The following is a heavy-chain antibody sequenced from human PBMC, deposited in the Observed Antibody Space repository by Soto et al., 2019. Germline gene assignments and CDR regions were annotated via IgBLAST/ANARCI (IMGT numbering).Heavy chain of an antibody. CDR3: ARDLGRDSNQH. CDR2: IKSKTDGGTT. D-gene: IGHD4-4*01. V-gene: IGHV3-15*01. CDR1: GFTFSNAW. Sequence: PGGSLRLSCAASGFTFSNAWMSWVRQAPGKGLEWVGRIKSKTDGGTTDYAAPVKGRFTISRDISKNTIYLQMNSLRAEVTAVYYCARDLGRDSNQHWGQGTLVTVSS. J-gene: IGHJ1*01.